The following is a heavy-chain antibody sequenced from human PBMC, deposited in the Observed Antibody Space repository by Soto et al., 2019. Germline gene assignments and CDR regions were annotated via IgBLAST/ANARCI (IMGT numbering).Heavy chain of an antibody. CDR1: GFTFSSYA. CDR3: AKEPTGYSYSHFDY. J-gene: IGHJ4*02. Sequence: GGSLRLSCTASGFTFSSYAMSWVRQAPGKGLEWVSAISGSGGNTYYADSVKGRFTISRDNSKNTLYLQMNSLRAEDTAVYYCAKEPTGYSYSHFDYWGQGTLVTVSS. V-gene: IGHV3-23*01. D-gene: IGHD5-18*01. CDR2: ISGSGGNT.